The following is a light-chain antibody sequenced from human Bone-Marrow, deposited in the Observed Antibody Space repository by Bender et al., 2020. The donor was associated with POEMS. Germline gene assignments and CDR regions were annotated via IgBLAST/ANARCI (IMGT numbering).Light chain of an antibody. CDR1: DSNFGSNT. CDR2: SNY. CDR3: SSWDDSLSGWV. Sequence: QSVLTQPPSASGTPGQSVIISCSGTDSNFGSNTVNWYQHLPGTAPRLVVYSNYQRPSGVPARFSGSKSGTSASLAISDIQSEDEGDYYCSSWDDSLSGWVFGGGTKLTVL. J-gene: IGLJ3*02. V-gene: IGLV1-44*01.